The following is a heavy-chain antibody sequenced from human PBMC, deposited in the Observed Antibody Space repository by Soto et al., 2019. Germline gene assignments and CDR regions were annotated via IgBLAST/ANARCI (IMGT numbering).Heavy chain of an antibody. CDR1: GYSFTSYW. Sequence: PGESLKISCKGSGYSFTSYWIGWVRQMPGKGLEWMGIIYPGDSDTRYSPSFQGQVTISADKSISTAYLQWSSLKASDTAMYYCASTTAAGDYYSGMDVWGQGTTVTVPS. CDR2: IYPGDSDT. D-gene: IGHD6-13*01. CDR3: ASTTAAGDYYSGMDV. J-gene: IGHJ6*02. V-gene: IGHV5-51*01.